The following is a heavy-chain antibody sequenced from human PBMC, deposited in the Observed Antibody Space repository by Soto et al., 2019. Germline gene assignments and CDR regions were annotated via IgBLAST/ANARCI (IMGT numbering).Heavy chain of an antibody. CDR3: ARDFTRTRHCSSGNCYPMVD. Sequence: QVQLVQSGAEVKKLGSSVKVSCKASGGTFSTYGITWVRQAPGQGLEWMGRILPIFDTTSYAQKFQGRVTITADESTSTAYMELRSLRFDDTAVYYCARDFTRTRHCSSGNCYPMVDWGQGIPVTVAS. V-gene: IGHV1-69*01. CDR2: ILPIFDTT. CDR1: GGTFSTYG. J-gene: IGHJ4*02. D-gene: IGHD2-15*01.